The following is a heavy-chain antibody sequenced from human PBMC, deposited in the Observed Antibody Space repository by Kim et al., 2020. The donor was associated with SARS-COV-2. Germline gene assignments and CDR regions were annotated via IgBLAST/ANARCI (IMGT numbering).Heavy chain of an antibody. D-gene: IGHD3-10*01. CDR2: INPSGGST. Sequence: ASVKVSCKASGYTFTTYHIHWVRQAPGQGLEWMGIINPSGGSTTYAQNFQGRVTMTKDTSTSTVYMEVRSLRSEDTAVYYCARGPISMVRGFADYWGQGT. J-gene: IGHJ4*02. CDR3: ARGPISMVRGFADY. V-gene: IGHV1-46*01. CDR1: GYTFTTYH.